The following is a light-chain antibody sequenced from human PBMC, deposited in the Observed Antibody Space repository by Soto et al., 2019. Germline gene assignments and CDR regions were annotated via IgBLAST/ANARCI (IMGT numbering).Light chain of an antibody. CDR2: GTT. J-gene: IGKJ1*01. CDR1: QSIGSSY. CDR3: QHYVSSPPWT. Sequence: EIVLTQSPGTLSLSPGERATLSCRASQSIGSSYLAWYQLKPGQAPRLLIYGTTSRATGIPDRFSGSVSGTDFSLTISRLEPADFAVYYCQHYVSSPPWTFGQGTKVEIK. V-gene: IGKV3-20*01.